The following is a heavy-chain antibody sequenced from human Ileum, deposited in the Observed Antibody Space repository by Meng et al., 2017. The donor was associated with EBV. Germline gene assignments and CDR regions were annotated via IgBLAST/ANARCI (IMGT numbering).Heavy chain of an antibody. CDR1: GGSFSSSSDY. CDR3: ARHHHSPTFDY. J-gene: IGHJ4*02. Sequence: QLQLTGSGQGLVKPLETLPLPLTVSGGSFSSSSDYWPWIRQPPGEGLEWIGSFVYSGTTYYTSSLKSRVSISVDTSKNQFSLKLSSVTAADTAVYYCARHHHSPTFDYWGQGTPVTVSS. CDR2: FVYSGTT. D-gene: IGHD1-14*01. V-gene: IGHV4-39*01.